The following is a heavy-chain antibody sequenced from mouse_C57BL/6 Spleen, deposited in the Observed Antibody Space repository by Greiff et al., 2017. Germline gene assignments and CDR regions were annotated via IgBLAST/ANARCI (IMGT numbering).Heavy chain of an antibody. CDR1: GYTFTSYW. CDR3: TGGFYDGYYEDAMDY. J-gene: IGHJ4*01. CDR2: IYPGNSDT. D-gene: IGHD2-3*01. Sequence: EVQLVESGTVLARPGASVKMSCKTSGYTFTSYWMHWVKQRPGQGLEWIGAIYPGNSDTSYNQKFKGKAKLTAVTSASTAYMELSSLTNEDSAVYYCTGGFYDGYYEDAMDYWGQGTSVTVSS. V-gene: IGHV1-5*01.